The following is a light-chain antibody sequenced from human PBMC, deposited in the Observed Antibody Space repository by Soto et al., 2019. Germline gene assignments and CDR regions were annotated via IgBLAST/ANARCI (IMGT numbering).Light chain of an antibody. J-gene: IGLJ2*01. V-gene: IGLV6-57*04. CDR3: QSYDSINPVV. CDR1: SGSIARNY. CDR2: EDN. Sequence: NFMLTQPHSESEAPGKTVTISCTRSSGSIARNYVQWYQQRPGSAPTTLIYEDNERPSGVPDRFSGSIDSSSNSASLTISGLKTEHEADYYCQSYDSINPVVFGGGTQLTVL.